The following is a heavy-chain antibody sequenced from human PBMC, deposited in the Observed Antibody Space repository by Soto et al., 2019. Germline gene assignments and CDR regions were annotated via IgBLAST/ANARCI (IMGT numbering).Heavy chain of an antibody. D-gene: IGHD3-10*01. J-gene: IGHJ5*02. CDR2: IYYSGST. Sequence: QVQLKESGPGLVKPSQTLSLTCTVSGGSINSGGYYWSWIRQHPGKGLEWIGYIYYSGSTFYNPSLRSCVTVTLDTYKNQFALRLTCGTAAATAVYYCGRDRAIRAPGGPWLDPWGPGTRVTVSS. CDR3: GRDRAIRAPGGPWLDP. V-gene: IGHV4-31*03. CDR1: GGSINSGGYY.